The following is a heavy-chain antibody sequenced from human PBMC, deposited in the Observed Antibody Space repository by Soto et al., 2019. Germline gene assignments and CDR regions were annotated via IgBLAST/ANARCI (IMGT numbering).Heavy chain of an antibody. D-gene: IGHD3-3*01. Sequence: ASVKVSCKASGYTFTSYSFHWVRQAPGQRLEWMGWINAGNGNTKYSQKFQGRVTIARDTSASTAYMELSSLRPEDTALYYCAREHDFWSNYCFDYWGQGTLVTVSS. CDR1: GYTFTSYS. CDR3: AREHDFWSNYCFDY. J-gene: IGHJ4*02. V-gene: IGHV1-3*01. CDR2: INAGNGNT.